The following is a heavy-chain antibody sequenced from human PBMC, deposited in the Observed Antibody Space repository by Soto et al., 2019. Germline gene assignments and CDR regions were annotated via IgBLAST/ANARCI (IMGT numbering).Heavy chain of an antibody. J-gene: IGHJ4*02. Sequence: QLQLQESGPGLVKPSETLSLTCTVSGGSISSSSHYWGWIRQPPGKGLEWIGSIYYTGSTYYNPSLKSRVTMSVDTSNNQFSLKLSSVTAADTALYYCARQYHSIAAPLDYWGQGTLVTVSS. CDR1: GGSISSSSHY. CDR3: ARQYHSIAAPLDY. V-gene: IGHV4-39*01. D-gene: IGHD6-25*01. CDR2: IYYTGST.